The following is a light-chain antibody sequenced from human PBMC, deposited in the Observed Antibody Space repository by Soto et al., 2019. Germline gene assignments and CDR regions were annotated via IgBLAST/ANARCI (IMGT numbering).Light chain of an antibody. V-gene: IGKV1-12*01. J-gene: IGKJ4*01. CDR1: QSISNF. CDR2: AAS. Sequence: DIQMTQSPSSVSASVVDRVTITCRASQSISNFLNWYQVKPGKAPKLLIYAASNLQSGVPSRFSGSGSGTDFTLSISSLQPEDFATYFCQQANSFPLTFGGGTKVDIK. CDR3: QQANSFPLT.